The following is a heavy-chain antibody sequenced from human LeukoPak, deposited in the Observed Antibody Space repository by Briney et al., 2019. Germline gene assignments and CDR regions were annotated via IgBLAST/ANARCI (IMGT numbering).Heavy chain of an antibody. CDR1: GFTFSSYW. CDR3: ARDRSSGLNWFDP. CDR2: IKQDGSEK. Sequence: GGSLRLSCAASGFTFSSYWMSWVRQAPGKGLEWVANIKQDGSEKYYVDSVKGRFTISRDNAKNSLYLQMNSLRAEDTAVYYCARDRSSGLNWFDPWGQGTLVTVSS. J-gene: IGHJ5*02. V-gene: IGHV3-7*01. D-gene: IGHD3-22*01.